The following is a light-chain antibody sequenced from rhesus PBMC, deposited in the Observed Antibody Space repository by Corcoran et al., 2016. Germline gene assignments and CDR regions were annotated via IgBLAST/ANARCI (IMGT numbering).Light chain of an antibody. Sequence: DIQMSQSPSSLSASVGDRVTITCRASQDISSYLNWYQQKPRLAPKLLIYKASSLQSGVPSRFSGSGAGTDFTLTISSLQSEDFATYYCQQYSSRPYSFGQGTKVEIK. CDR1: QDISSY. CDR2: KAS. CDR3: QQYSSRPYS. V-gene: IGKV1-25*01. J-gene: IGKJ2*01.